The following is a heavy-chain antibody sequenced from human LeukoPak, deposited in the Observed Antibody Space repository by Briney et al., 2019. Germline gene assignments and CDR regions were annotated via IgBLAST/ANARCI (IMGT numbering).Heavy chain of an antibody. CDR1: GGTFSSYA. V-gene: IGHV1-69*04. J-gene: IGHJ3*02. CDR2: IIPILGIA. D-gene: IGHD3-3*01. CDR3: ARDCTIFAAVIGAFDI. Sequence: ASVKVSCKASGGTFSSYAISWVRQAPGQGLEWMGRIIPILGIANYAQKFQGRVTITADKSTSTAYMELSSLRSEDTAVYYCARDCTIFAAVIGAFDIWGQGTMVTVSS.